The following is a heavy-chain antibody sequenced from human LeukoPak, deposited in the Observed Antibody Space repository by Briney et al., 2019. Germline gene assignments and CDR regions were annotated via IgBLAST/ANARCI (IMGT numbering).Heavy chain of an antibody. CDR2: IYYSGST. J-gene: IGHJ4*02. Sequence: KPSETLSLTGTVSGGSISSYYWNWIRQPPGKGLEWIGYIYYSGSTNYNPSLKSRVTVSVDTSKNQFSLKLSSVTAADTAVYYCARSSDYYGGYFDYWGQGTLVTVSS. V-gene: IGHV4-59*01. D-gene: IGHD3-22*01. CDR1: GGSISSYY. CDR3: ARSSDYYGGYFDY.